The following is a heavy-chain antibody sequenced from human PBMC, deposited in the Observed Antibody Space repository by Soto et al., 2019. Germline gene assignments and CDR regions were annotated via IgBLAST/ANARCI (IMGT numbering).Heavy chain of an antibody. J-gene: IGHJ5*02. Sequence: QVQLVQSGAEVKKPGASVKVSCKASGYTFTSYAMHWVRQAPGQRLEWMGWINAGNGNTKYSQKFQGRVTITRDTSASTAHMELSSLRSEDTAVYYCARGRPPLGSLRFDPWGQGTLVTVSS. CDR2: INAGNGNT. CDR3: ARGRPPLGSLRFDP. V-gene: IGHV1-3*01. CDR1: GYTFTSYA. D-gene: IGHD1-26*01.